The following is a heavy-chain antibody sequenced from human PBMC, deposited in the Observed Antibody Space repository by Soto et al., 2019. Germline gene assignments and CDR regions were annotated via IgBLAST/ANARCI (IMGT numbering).Heavy chain of an antibody. CDR1: GGSISSYY. D-gene: IGHD4-17*01. CDR3: AAAVRGDYESSYYYMDV. J-gene: IGHJ6*03. Sequence: SETLSLTCTVSGGSISSYYWTWIRQPPGKGLEWIGYIYYRGSTNYNPSLKSRVTMSVATSKTQFSLKLSSVTAADTAVYYCAAAVRGDYESSYYYMDVWGKGTTVTVSS. V-gene: IGHV4-59*12. CDR2: IYYRGST.